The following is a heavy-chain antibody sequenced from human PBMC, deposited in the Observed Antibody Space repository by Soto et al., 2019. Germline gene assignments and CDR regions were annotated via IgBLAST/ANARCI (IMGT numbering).Heavy chain of an antibody. CDR2: IIPIFGTP. D-gene: IGHD5-18*01. V-gene: IGHV1-69*12. Sequence: QVQLVQSGAEVKKPGSSVKVSCKASGGSFRSYAVNWVRQAPGQGLVCLGGIIPIFGTPNYAQKFHGRVSITADESTSTVYMDLISLTSEDTAVYYCAYSANHRYFFDSWGQGTLVTVSS. J-gene: IGHJ5*01. CDR3: AYSANHRYFFDS. CDR1: GGSFRSYA.